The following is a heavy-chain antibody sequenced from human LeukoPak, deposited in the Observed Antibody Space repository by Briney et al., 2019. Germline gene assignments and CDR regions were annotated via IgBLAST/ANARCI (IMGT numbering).Heavy chain of an antibody. CDR3: AKDYYGSGSYQSRASYYYYYYGMDV. CDR2: ISWNSGSI. V-gene: IGHV3-9*01. CDR1: GFTFDDYA. D-gene: IGHD3-10*01. J-gene: IGHJ6*02. Sequence: PGGSLRLSCAASGFTFDDYAMHWVRQAPGKGLEWVSGISWNSGSIGYADSVKGRFTISRDNAKNSLYLQMNSLRAEDTALYYCAKDYYGSGSYQSRASYYYYYYGMDVWGQGTTVTVSS.